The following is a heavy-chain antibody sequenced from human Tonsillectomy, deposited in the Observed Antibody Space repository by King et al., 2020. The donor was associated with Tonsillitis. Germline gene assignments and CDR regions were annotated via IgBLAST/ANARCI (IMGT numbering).Heavy chain of an antibody. V-gene: IGHV4-31*03. CDR2: IYYSGST. D-gene: IGHD2-21*02. Sequence: LQLQESGPGLVKPSQTLSLTCTVSGGSISSGGYYWSWIRQHPGKGLEWIGYIYYSGSTYYIPSLRSRVTISVDTSKNQFSLKLSSVTAADTAVYYCARYCGGDCPKTSGYNWFDPWGQGTLVTVSS. CDR1: GGSISSGGYY. CDR3: ARYCGGDCPKTSGYNWFDP. J-gene: IGHJ5*02.